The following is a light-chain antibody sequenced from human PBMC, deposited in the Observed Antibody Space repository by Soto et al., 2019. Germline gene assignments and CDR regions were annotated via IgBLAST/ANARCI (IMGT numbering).Light chain of an antibody. CDR2: VAS. Sequence: DIPMTQSPSSLSASVGDRVTLTCRVSQDIKDHLGWYQQKPGKAPKSLIYVASRLQSGVPPRFSGSGSGTEFTLTISSLQPEDLAAYFCLQHNSDPWTFDQGTKVEI. V-gene: IGKV1-17*01. CDR3: LQHNSDPWT. J-gene: IGKJ1*01. CDR1: QDIKDH.